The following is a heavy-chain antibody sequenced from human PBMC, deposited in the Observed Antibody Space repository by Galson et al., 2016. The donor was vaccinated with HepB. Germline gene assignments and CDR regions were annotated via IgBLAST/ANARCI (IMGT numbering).Heavy chain of an antibody. CDR3: AKDRLATVYYYYDMDV. J-gene: IGHJ6*02. D-gene: IGHD5-24*01. CDR1: GFTFSSYA. CDR2: ISYDGSRK. Sequence: SLRLSCAASGFTFSSYAMHWVRQAPGKGLEWVAVISYDGSRKNYADSVKGRFTISRDNSKNTLYLQLNSLRTEDTAVYCCAKDRLATVYYYYDMDVWGHGTTVTVSS. V-gene: IGHV3-30*18.